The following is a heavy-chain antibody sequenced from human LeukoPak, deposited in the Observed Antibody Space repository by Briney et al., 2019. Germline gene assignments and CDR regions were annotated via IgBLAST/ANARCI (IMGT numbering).Heavy chain of an antibody. CDR1: GFTFSSYS. Sequence: PGGSLRLSCAASGFTFSSYSMNWVRQAPGKGLEWVSSISSSSSYIYYADSVKGRFTISRDNAKNSLYLQMNSLRAEDTAVYYCARIQYSYDDYYYMDVWGKGTTVIVSS. J-gene: IGHJ6*03. D-gene: IGHD5-18*01. CDR2: ISSSSSYI. V-gene: IGHV3-21*01. CDR3: ARIQYSYDDYYYMDV.